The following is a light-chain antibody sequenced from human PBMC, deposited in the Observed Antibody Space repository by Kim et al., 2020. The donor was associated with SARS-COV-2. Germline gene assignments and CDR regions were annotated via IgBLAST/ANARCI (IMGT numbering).Light chain of an antibody. Sequence: GQSVTISCTGTSRDVGGYDYVSWYQQHPGKAPKLMIYDVNKRPSGVPDRFSGSKSGNTASLTISGLQAEDEADYYCCSYAGTSAWVFGGGTQLTVL. CDR1: SRDVGGYDY. V-gene: IGLV2-11*03. CDR3: CSYAGTSAWV. J-gene: IGLJ3*02. CDR2: DVN.